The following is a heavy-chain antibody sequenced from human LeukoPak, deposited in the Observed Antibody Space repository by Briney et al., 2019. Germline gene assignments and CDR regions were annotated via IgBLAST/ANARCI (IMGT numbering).Heavy chain of an antibody. CDR1: GCTFTGYY. J-gene: IGHJ4*02. D-gene: IGHD6-13*01. CDR3: ARVGWAAAGTDY. CDR2: INPNSGGT. Sequence: GASVKVSCKASGCTFTGYYMHWVRQAPGQGLGWMGWINPNSGGTNYAQKFQGRVTMTRDTSISTAYMELSRLRSDDTAVYYCARVGWAAAGTDYWGQGTLVTVSS. V-gene: IGHV1-2*02.